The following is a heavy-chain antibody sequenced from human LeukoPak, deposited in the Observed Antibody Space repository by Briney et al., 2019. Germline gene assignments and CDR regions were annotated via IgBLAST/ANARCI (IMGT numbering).Heavy chain of an antibody. CDR3: ARVNKGDFWSGYSDY. J-gene: IGHJ4*02. CDR2: IIPILGIA. CDR1: GGTFSSYT. V-gene: IGHV1-69*02. Sequence: SVKVSCKAFGGTFSSYTISWVRQAPGQGLEWMGRIIPILGIANYAQKFQGRVTIIADKSTSTAYMELSSLRSEDTAVYYCARVNKGDFWSGYSDYWGQGTLVTVSS. D-gene: IGHD3-3*01.